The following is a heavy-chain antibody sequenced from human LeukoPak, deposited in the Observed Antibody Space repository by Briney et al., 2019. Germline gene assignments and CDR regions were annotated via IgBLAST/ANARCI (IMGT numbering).Heavy chain of an antibody. V-gene: IGHV1-18*01. D-gene: IGHD1-7*01. CDR1: GYIFSTYG. CDR3: ARGTSLDY. J-gene: IGHJ4*02. CDR2: ISAYNGNT. Sequence: ASVKVSCKASGYIFSTYGFSWVRQAPGQGPEWMGWISAYNGNTNYAQKFQGRVTMTTDTSTSTTYMELRSLRSDDTAVYYCARGTSLDYWGQGTLVTVSS.